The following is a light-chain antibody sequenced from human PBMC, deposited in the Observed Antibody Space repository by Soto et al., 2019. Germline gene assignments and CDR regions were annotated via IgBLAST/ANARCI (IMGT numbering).Light chain of an antibody. CDR3: SSYTTIKTVV. J-gene: IGLJ2*01. CDR2: EVS. CDR1: SSDVGLYDY. Sequence: QSALTQPASVSGSPGQSITISCTGTSSDVGLYDYVSWFQHHPGKAPKLIIFEVSNRPSGISDRFSGFKSANTAYLTISGVQPEDEADYHCSSYTTIKTVVFGGGTKLTVL. V-gene: IGLV2-14*01.